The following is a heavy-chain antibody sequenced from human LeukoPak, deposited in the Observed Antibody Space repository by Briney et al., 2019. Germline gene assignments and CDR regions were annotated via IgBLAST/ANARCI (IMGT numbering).Heavy chain of an antibody. V-gene: IGHV4-39*07. CDR1: GGSISSSSYY. D-gene: IGHD3-10*01. CDR2: IYYSGST. CDR3: ARDGGYASGSNI. J-gene: IGHJ3*02. Sequence: SETLSLTCTVSGGSISSSSYYWGWIRQPPGKGLEWIGSIYYSGSTYYNPSLKSRVTISVDTSNNQFSLKLSSVTAADTAVYYCARDGGYASGSNIWGQGTMVTVSS.